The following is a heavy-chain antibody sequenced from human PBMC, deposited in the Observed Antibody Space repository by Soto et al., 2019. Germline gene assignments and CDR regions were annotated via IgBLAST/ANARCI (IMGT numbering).Heavy chain of an antibody. CDR1: GYTLTELS. D-gene: IGHD2-2*01. CDR2: FDPEDGET. V-gene: IGHV1-24*01. CDR3: ATDPHRYCSSTSCYGY. Sequence: QVQLVQSGAEVKKPGASVKVSCKVSGYTLTELSMHWVRQAPGKGLEWMGGFDPEDGETIYAQKLQGRVTMTEDTSTDTAYMELSSLRSEDTAVYYCATDPHRYCSSTSCYGYWGQGTLVTVSS. J-gene: IGHJ4*02.